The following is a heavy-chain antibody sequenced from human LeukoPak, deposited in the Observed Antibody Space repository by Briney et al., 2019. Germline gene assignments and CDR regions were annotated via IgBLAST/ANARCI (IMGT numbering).Heavy chain of an antibody. Sequence: SQTLSLTCTVSGGSISSGDYYWSWIRQPPGKGLEWIGYIYYSGSTHYHPSLQSRVSISVDTSKNKFSMNLTSVTASDTAVYYCARLRDGDLRVGSDTWFDPWGQGALVTVSS. CDR1: GGSISSGDYY. D-gene: IGHD2-15*01. CDR3: ARLRDGDLRVGSDTWFDP. CDR2: IYYSGST. V-gene: IGHV4-30-4*01. J-gene: IGHJ5*02.